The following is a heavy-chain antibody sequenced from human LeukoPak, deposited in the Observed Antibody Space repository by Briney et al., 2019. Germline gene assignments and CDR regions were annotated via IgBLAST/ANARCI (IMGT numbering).Heavy chain of an antibody. CDR1: GGSISSYY. V-gene: IGHV4-59*01. J-gene: IGHJ6*03. Sequence: SETLSLTCTVSGGSISSYYWSWIRQPPGKGLEWIGYIYYSGSTNYNPSLKSRVTISVDTSKNQFSLRLSSVTAADTAVYYCARVGYSSYYYYMDVWGKGNTVTVSS. CDR2: IYYSGST. D-gene: IGHD5-18*01. CDR3: ARVGYSSYYYYMDV.